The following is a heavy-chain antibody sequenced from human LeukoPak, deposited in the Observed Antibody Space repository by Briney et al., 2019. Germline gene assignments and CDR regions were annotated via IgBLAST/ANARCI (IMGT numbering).Heavy chain of an antibody. J-gene: IGHJ4*02. D-gene: IGHD6-13*01. Sequence: SETLSLTCTVSGGSIGRSNYYWGWIRQPPGKGLEWIGSIFYSGCTYYNQSLKSRVTISVDTSRNQFSLKVSSVTAADTATYYCARRGITYSSSFFAFWGQGALVTVSS. CDR3: ARRGITYSSSFFAF. CDR2: IFYSGCT. CDR1: GGSIGRSNYY. V-gene: IGHV4-39*01.